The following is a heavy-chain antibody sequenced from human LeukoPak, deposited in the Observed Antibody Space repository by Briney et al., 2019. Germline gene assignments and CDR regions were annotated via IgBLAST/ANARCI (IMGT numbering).Heavy chain of an antibody. J-gene: IGHJ5*02. CDR2: ISSSSSII. V-gene: IGHV3-48*01. Sequence: GGSLRLSCAASGFTFSSYSMNWVRQAPGKGLEWVSYISSSSSIIYYADSVKGRFTISRDNAKNSLYLQMNSLRAEDTAVYYCARDRGSHNWFDPRGQGTLVTVSS. CDR1: GFTFSSYS. CDR3: ARDRGSHNWFDP. D-gene: IGHD3-16*01.